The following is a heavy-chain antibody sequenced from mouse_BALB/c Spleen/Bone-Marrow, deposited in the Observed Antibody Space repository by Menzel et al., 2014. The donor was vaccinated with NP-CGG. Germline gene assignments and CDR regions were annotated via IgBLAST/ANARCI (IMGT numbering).Heavy chain of an antibody. CDR1: GYTFTEYV. CDR2: FYPGSGSI. CDR3: ARHEGGGYFDY. V-gene: IGHV1-62-2*01. J-gene: IGHJ2*01. Sequence: VKVVESGAGLVKPGASVKLSCKASGYTFTEYVIHWVKQRSGQGLEWIGWFYPGSGSIKYNEKFKDKATLTADKSSSTVYMELSRLTSEDSAVYFCARHEGGGYFDYWGQGTTLTVSS. D-gene: IGHD1-1*02.